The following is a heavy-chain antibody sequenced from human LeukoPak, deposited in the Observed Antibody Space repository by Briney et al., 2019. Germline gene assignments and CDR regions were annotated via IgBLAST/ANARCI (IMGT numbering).Heavy chain of an antibody. CDR1: GGTFSSYA. Sequence: SVKVSCKASGGTFSSYAISWVRQAPGQGLEWMGGIIPIFGTANYAQKFQGRVTITTDESTSTAYMELSSLRSEDTAVYYCARVSLNIAAAGTDGLWYYYMDVWGKGTTVTVSS. D-gene: IGHD6-13*01. CDR2: IIPIFGTA. V-gene: IGHV1-69*05. J-gene: IGHJ6*03. CDR3: ARVSLNIAAAGTDGLWYYYMDV.